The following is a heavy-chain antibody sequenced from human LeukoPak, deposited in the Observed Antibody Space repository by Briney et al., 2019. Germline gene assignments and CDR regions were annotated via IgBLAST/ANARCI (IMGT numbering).Heavy chain of an antibody. CDR3: ARPHSSGWYVGDDAFDI. Sequence: GESLKISCKGSGYSFTSYWIGWVRQMPGKGLEWMGIIYPGDSDTRYSPSFQGQVTIPADKSISTAYLQWSSLKASDTAMYYCARPHSSGWYVGDDAFDIWGQGTMVTVSS. D-gene: IGHD6-19*01. J-gene: IGHJ3*02. CDR1: GYSFTSYW. CDR2: IYPGDSDT. V-gene: IGHV5-51*01.